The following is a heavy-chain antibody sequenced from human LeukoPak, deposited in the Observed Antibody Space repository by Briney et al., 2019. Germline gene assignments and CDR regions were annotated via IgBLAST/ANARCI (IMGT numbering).Heavy chain of an antibody. CDR1: GFTFNNYA. CDR3: AKGGYSSGWGEGY. D-gene: IGHD6-19*01. V-gene: IGHV3-23*01. Sequence: PGGSLRLSCAASGFTFNNYAMSWVRQAPGKGLEWVSAISGSGTSTYYTDSVKGRFTISRDNSKNTLYLQMNSLRAEDTAVYYCAKGGYSSGWGEGYWGQGTLLTVSS. J-gene: IGHJ4*02. CDR2: ISGSGTST.